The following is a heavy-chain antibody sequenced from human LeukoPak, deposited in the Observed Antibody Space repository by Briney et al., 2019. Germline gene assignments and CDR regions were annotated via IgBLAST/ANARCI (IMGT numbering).Heavy chain of an antibody. CDR3: ARAGSGYDL. Sequence: PGGSLRLSCAASGFTFSSFWMSWVRHAPGKGLEWVANIQQHGSEKYYADSVMGRFTISRDNSKILVYLQMNSLTAEDTALYYCARAGSGYDLWGQGTLVTVSS. CDR2: IQQHGSEK. J-gene: IGHJ4*02. CDR1: GFTFSSFW. V-gene: IGHV3-7*03. D-gene: IGHD5-12*01.